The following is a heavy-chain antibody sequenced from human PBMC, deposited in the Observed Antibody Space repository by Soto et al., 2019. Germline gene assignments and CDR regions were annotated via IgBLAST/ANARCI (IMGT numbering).Heavy chain of an antibody. D-gene: IGHD3-3*01. CDR1: GFTSSCTA. J-gene: IGHJ4*02. Sequence: GGSLRLSCAASGFTSSCTAMSWVRQAPGKGLEWVSAISGSGSSTYYADSVKGRFTISRDNSKNTLYLQMNSLRAEDTAVYYCAKDDDTIFGVVIIPYFDYWGQGTLVTVSS. CDR3: AKDDDTIFGVVIIPYFDY. CDR2: ISGSGSST. V-gene: IGHV3-23*01.